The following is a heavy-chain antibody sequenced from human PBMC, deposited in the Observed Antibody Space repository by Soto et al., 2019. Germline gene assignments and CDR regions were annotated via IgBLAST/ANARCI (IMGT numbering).Heavy chain of an antibody. V-gene: IGHV3-15*01. Sequence: GGSLRLSCAASGFTFSNAWMSWVRQAPGKGLEWVGRIKSKTDGGTTDYAAPVKGRFTISRDDSKNTLYLQMNSLKTDDTAVYYCTTDGLSIPVYDILTGGFDYWGQGTLVTVSS. D-gene: IGHD3-9*01. CDR3: TTDGLSIPVYDILTGGFDY. CDR1: GFTFSNAW. J-gene: IGHJ4*02. CDR2: IKSKTDGGTT.